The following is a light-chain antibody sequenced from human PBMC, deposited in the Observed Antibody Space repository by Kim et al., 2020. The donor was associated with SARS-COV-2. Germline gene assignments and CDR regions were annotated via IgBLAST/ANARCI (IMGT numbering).Light chain of an antibody. CDR2: DAS. Sequence: EIVMTQSPATLSVSPEERATLSCRAGQSVGSYVAWYQQKPGQSPRLLIYDASTRATGIPARFSGSGSGTEFTLTISNLQSEDVALYYCQQYNDWPPGDTFGQGTKLEI. V-gene: IGKV3D-15*01. J-gene: IGKJ2*01. CDR3: QQYNDWPPGDT. CDR1: QSVGSY.